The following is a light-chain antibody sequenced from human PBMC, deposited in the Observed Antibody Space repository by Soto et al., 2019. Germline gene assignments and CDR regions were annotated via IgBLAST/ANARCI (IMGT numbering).Light chain of an antibody. CDR1: RGISDT. V-gene: IGKV3-20*01. Sequence: EIVMTQSPATLSVSPGGSATLSCRASRGISDTLAWYQHKPGQTPRLLIYSASPKPAGIPDRFSGSGSAADFTLTISRLEPEDFALFCCHQYGSSPITFGQGTRLEIK. J-gene: IGKJ5*01. CDR3: HQYGSSPIT. CDR2: SAS.